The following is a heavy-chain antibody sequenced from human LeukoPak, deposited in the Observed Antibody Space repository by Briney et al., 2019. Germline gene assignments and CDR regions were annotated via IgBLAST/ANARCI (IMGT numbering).Heavy chain of an antibody. J-gene: IGHJ5*02. V-gene: IGHV3-30*02. CDR1: GFTFSTSG. Sequence: PGGSLRLSCAASGFTFSTSGMHWVRQAPGKGLEWVSFIRHDGSKKYYANFVKGRFTISRDNSKNTLYVQMNSLRPEDTAVYYCAKGPSGNQFDPWGQGTLVTVSS. D-gene: IGHD1-26*01. CDR2: IRHDGSKK. CDR3: AKGPSGNQFDP.